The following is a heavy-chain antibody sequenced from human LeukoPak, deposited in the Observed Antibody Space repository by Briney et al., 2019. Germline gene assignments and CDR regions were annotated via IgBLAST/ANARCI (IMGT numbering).Heavy chain of an antibody. CDR1: GGSISGYY. CDR2: IYTSGST. CDR3: AREGYCSSTSCYGGSYYYYYYMDV. V-gene: IGHV4-4*07. J-gene: IGHJ6*03. D-gene: IGHD2-2*01. Sequence: TSETLSLTCTVSGGSISGYYWSWIRQPAGKGLEWIGRIYTSGSTNYNPSLKSRVTMSVDTSKNQFSLKLSSVTAADTAVYYCAREGYCSSTSCYGGSYYYYYYMDVWGKGTTVTISS.